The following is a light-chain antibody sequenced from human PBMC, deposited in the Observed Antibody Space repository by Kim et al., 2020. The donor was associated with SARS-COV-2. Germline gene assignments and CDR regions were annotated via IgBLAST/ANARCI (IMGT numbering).Light chain of an antibody. Sequence: QSALTQPASVSGSPGQSITISCTGTSSDIGYYNHVSWYQQFPNKAPKLIIYDVNMGPSGVSDRFSGSKSGNTASLTISGLQPEDEADYYCASHALGSLWLFGGGTQLTVL. V-gene: IGLV2-14*01. CDR3: ASHALGSLWL. CDR2: DVN. J-gene: IGLJ3*02. CDR1: SSDIGYYNH.